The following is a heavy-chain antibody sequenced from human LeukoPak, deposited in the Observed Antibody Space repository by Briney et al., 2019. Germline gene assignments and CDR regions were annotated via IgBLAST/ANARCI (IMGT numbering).Heavy chain of an antibody. J-gene: IGHJ4*02. CDR3: GRSRTYATRFDY. D-gene: IGHD2-2*01. CDR2: IYYSGTTNSGST. V-gene: IGHV4-59*01. Sequence: PSETLSLTCTVSGGSIRSDYWSWIRQPPGKGLEWIGYIYYSGTTNSGSTNYNPSLKSRVTISVDTSKSQFSLRVNSVTAADTAEYYCGRSRTYATRFDYWGRGTLVTVSS. CDR1: GGSIRSDY.